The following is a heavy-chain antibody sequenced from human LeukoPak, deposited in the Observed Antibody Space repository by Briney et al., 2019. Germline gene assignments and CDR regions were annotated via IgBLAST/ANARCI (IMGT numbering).Heavy chain of an antibody. CDR1: GHTLTELS. Sequence: ASVKVSCKVSGHTLTELSIHWVRQAPGKGLEWMGGFDAEDGKIIYARKFQGRVTVTEDISRDTAYMELSSLRSEDTAVYYCATTPLWSPFDNWGQGTLVTVSS. V-gene: IGHV1-24*01. CDR2: FDAEDGKI. CDR3: ATTPLWSPFDN. D-gene: IGHD3-10*01. J-gene: IGHJ4*02.